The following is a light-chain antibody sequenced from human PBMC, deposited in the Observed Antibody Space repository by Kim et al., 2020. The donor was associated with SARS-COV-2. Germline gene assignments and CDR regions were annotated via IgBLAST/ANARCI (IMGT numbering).Light chain of an antibody. V-gene: IGLV7-46*01. Sequence: TVTLTCGFSTGAVTTGHLPYWFQQKTDRAPRTMIYDIGQRHSWTPARFSGSLLEGKAALTLSGAQPEEEAEYYCLLACSGARLHVFGTGTKVTVL. CDR3: LLACSGARLHV. J-gene: IGLJ1*01. CDR2: DIG. CDR1: TGAVTTGHL.